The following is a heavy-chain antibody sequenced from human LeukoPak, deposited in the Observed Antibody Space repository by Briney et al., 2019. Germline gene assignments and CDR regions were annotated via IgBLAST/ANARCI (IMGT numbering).Heavy chain of an antibody. CDR3: AKDPYYYGSGSYFPSRGLDY. CDR2: IYSSGST. Sequence: TSETLSLTCTVSGGSISSYYWSWIRQPPGKGLEWIGYIYSSGSTNYNPSLNSRVTMSVDRSKNQFSLKLSSVTAADTAVYYCAKDPYYYGSGSYFPSRGLDYWGQGTLVTVSS. V-gene: IGHV4-59*12. CDR1: GGSISSYY. D-gene: IGHD3-10*01. J-gene: IGHJ4*02.